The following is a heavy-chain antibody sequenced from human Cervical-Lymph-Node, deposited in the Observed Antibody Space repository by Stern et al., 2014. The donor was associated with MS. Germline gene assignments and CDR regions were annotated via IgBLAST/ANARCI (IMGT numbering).Heavy chain of an antibody. J-gene: IGHJ4*02. D-gene: IGHD3-10*01. V-gene: IGHV1-2*02. CDR3: ARDGRSSYGSGSYYSSGY. CDR1: GYSFTGYF. CDR2: IHPNSGDT. Sequence: QMQLVQSGAEVKKPGASVKVSCKASGYSFTGYFLHWVRQAPGQGLEWMGWIHPNSGDTNYAQKFHGRVTMTRDSSSSTAYMELSSLRSDDTAVYYCARDGRSSYGSGSYYSSGYWGQGTLVTVSS.